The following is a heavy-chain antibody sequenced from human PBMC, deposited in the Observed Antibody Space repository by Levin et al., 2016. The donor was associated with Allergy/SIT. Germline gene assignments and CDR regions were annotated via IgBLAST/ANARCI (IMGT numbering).Heavy chain of an antibody. J-gene: IGHJ6*02. CDR3: ARGGFGELSGSDYYYYGMDV. D-gene: IGHD3-10*01. CDR2: INPSGGST. Sequence: ASVKVSCKASGYTFTSYYMHWVRQAPGQGLEWMGIINPSGGSTSYAQKFQGRVTMTRDTSTSTVYMELSSLRSEDTAVYYCARGGFGELSGSDYYYYGMDVWGQGTTVTVSS. V-gene: IGHV1-46*01. CDR1: GYTFTSYY.